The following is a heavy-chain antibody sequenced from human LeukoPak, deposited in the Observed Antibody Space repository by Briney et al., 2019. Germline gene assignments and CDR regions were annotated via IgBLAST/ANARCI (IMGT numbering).Heavy chain of an antibody. CDR1: GYTFTNNG. D-gene: IGHD4-11*01. CDR2: ISAFNGYT. J-gene: IGHJ6*03. V-gene: IGHV1-18*01. Sequence: ASVKVSCKASGYTFTNNGIHWVRQAPGQGLEWMGLISAFNGYTNYAQNLQGRVTMTTDTSTSTAYMELRSLRSDDTAIYYCARGSTKVTSVIHMDVWGKGTTVTVSS. CDR3: ARGSTKVTSVIHMDV.